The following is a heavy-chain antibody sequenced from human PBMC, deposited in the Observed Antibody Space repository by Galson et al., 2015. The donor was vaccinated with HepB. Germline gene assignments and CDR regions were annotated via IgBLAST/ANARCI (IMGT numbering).Heavy chain of an antibody. D-gene: IGHD3-10*01. CDR2: IKQDGSEK. V-gene: IGHV3-7*01. CDR3: ARDPNLYYYGSGSYYTLGWFDP. Sequence: SGAEVKKPGGSLRLSCAASGFTFSSYWMSWVRQAPGKGLEWVANIKQDGSEKYYVDSVKGRFTISRDNAKNSLYLQMNSLRAEDTAVYYCARDPNLYYYGSGSYYTLGWFDPWGQGTLVTVSS. CDR1: GFTFSSYW. J-gene: IGHJ5*02.